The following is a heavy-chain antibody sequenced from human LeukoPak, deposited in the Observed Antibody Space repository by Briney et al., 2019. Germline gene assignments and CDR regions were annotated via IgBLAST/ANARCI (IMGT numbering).Heavy chain of an antibody. D-gene: IGHD4-23*01. CDR2: IYYSGST. V-gene: IGHV4-39*02. J-gene: IGHJ4*02. CDR1: GGPISSSCYY. CDR3: GREIRWNDY. Sequence: SETLSLTCIVAGGPISSSCYYWGWIRQPPGKGLEWIGNIYYSGSTNYNPSLKSRVTISVDTSKNQFSLKLSSVTAADTAVYYCGREIRWNDYWGQGTLVTVSS.